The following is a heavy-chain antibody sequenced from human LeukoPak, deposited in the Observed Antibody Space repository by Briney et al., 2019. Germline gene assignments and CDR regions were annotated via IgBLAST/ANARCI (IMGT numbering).Heavy chain of an antibody. J-gene: IGHJ5*01. Sequence: PGGSLRLSCAASGFALSDYAINWVRQAPGKGLEWVSSISSGATYIYYADSLRGRFTISRDSAKDSVSLQMDSLRAEDTAVCYCTRGRRFCGADCHSWFDSWGQGTLVTVSS. CDR3: TRGRRFCGADCHSWFDS. D-gene: IGHD2-21*02. CDR1: GFALSDYA. CDR2: ISSGATYI. V-gene: IGHV3-21*01.